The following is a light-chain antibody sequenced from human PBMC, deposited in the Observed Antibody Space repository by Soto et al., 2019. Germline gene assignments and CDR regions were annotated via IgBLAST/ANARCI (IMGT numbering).Light chain of an antibody. V-gene: IGKV3-20*01. CDR2: VAS. J-gene: IGKJ1*01. CDR1: QSVGSSQ. Sequence: EIVLTQSPGTLSLSPGERATLSCRASQSVGSSQLAWYQQKPGQAPRLVIYVASSRATDTPDRFSGSGSGTDFTLTISRLEPEDFAVYYCQQYGSSPRTFGQGTKVEIK. CDR3: QQYGSSPRT.